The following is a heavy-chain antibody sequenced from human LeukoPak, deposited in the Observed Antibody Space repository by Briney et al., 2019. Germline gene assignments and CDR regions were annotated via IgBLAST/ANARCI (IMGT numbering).Heavy chain of an antibody. CDR2: IYPGDSDT. D-gene: IGHD2-2*01. Sequence: GESLKMSCKGSRYSFTSYWIGWVRQMPGKGLECMGIIYPGDSDTRYSPSFQGQVTISADKPISTAYLQWSRLKASDTAMYYCASRKYCSSTSCYFPFDYWGQGTLVTVSS. CDR3: ASRKYCSSTSCYFPFDY. CDR1: RYSFTSYW. V-gene: IGHV5-51*04. J-gene: IGHJ4*02.